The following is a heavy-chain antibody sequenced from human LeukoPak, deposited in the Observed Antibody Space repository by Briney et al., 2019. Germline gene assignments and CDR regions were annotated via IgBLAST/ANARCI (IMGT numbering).Heavy chain of an antibody. D-gene: IGHD6-13*01. J-gene: IGHJ6*03. CDR2: INHSRST. CDR1: GGSFSGYY. V-gene: IGHV4-34*01. CDR3: ARGLPSSSWYPYYYYMDV. Sequence: SETLSLTCAVYGGSFSGYYWSWIRQPPGKGLEWIGEINHSRSTNYNPSLKSRVTISVDTSKNQFSLKLSSVTAADTAVYYCARGLPSSSWYPYYYYMDVWGKGTTVTVSS.